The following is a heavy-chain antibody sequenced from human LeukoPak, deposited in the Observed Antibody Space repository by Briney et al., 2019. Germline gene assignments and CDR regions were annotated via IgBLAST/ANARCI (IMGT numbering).Heavy chain of an antibody. CDR3: ARGWSVGLLWFGELAPLFDP. J-gene: IGHJ5*02. Sequence: ASVKVSCKASVYIFTSYFMHWGRQAPGQGLEWMGLINPSGGSTRYAQKFQGRVTMTRDMSTSTVYMELSSLRSEDTAVYYCARGWSVGLLWFGELAPLFDPWGQGTLVTVSS. V-gene: IGHV1-46*01. CDR2: INPSGGST. CDR1: VYIFTSYF. D-gene: IGHD3-10*01.